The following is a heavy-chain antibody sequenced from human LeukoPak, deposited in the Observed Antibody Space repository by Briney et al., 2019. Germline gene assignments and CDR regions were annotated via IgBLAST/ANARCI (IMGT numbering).Heavy chain of an antibody. CDR3: ARDSVGATGHFDF. Sequence: EASVNVSCQASGYSFTSYGISWVRQAPGQGLEWMGWVSAYNGNTNYAQMLQGRVTMTTDTSTSTAYMGLRSLRSDDTAVYYCARDSVGATGHFDFWVQGTLVTVSS. J-gene: IGHJ4*02. CDR1: GYSFTSYG. CDR2: VSAYNGNT. V-gene: IGHV1-18*01. D-gene: IGHD1-26*01.